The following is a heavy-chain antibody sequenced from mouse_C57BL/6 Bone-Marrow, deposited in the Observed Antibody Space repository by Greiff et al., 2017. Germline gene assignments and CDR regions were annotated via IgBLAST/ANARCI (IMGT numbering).Heavy chain of an antibody. CDR3: ARHGVYWYFDY. Sequence: EVKVVESGGDLVKPGGSLKLSCAASGFTFSSYGMSWVRQTPDKRLEWVATISSGGSYTYYPDSVKGRFTISRDNAKNTLYLQMSSLKSEDTAMYYCARHGVYWYFDYWGQGTTPTVSS. V-gene: IGHV5-6*01. CDR2: ISSGGSYT. CDR1: GFTFSSYG. D-gene: IGHD2-1*01. J-gene: IGHJ2*01.